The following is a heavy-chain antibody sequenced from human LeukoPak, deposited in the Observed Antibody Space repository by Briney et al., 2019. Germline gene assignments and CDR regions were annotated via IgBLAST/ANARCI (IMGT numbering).Heavy chain of an antibody. V-gene: IGHV3-23*01. Sequence: QSGGSLRLSCAASGFTFSSYSMNWVRQAPGKGLEWVSAISGSGGSTYYADSVKGRFTISRDNSKNTLYLQMNSLRAEDTAVYYCAKEFSGWYLHLGYWGQGTLVTVSS. CDR2: ISGSGGST. CDR3: AKEFSGWYLHLGY. D-gene: IGHD6-19*01. CDR1: GFTFSSYS. J-gene: IGHJ4*02.